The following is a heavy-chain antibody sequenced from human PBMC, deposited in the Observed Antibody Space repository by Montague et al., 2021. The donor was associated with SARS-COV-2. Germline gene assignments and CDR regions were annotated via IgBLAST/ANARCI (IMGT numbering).Heavy chain of an antibody. D-gene: IGHD3-16*02. V-gene: IGHV3-30*18. CDR1: GFTFSSYG. CDR2: ISYDGSNK. J-gene: IGHJ4*02. CDR3: AKDLYDYVWGSYRSTGACNDY. Sequence: LRLSCAASGFTFSSYGMHWVRQAPVKGLEWVAVISYDGSNKYYADSVKGRFTISRDNSKNTLYLQMNSLRAEDTAVYYCAKDLYDYVWGSYRSTGACNDYWGQGTLVTVSS.